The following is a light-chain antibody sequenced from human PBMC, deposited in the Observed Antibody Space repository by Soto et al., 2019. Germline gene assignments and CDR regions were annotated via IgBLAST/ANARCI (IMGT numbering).Light chain of an antibody. J-gene: IGKJ1*01. CDR2: KAS. CDR1: QSISGW. V-gene: IGKV1-5*03. Sequence: DVQMTQSPSTLSASVGDRVTITCRASQSISGWLAWYQRRPGTAPKLMIYKASTLETGVPSRFSGSGSGTEFTLTINNLQPDDFATYYCQQYAGYSRTFGQGTKVEIK. CDR3: QQYAGYSRT.